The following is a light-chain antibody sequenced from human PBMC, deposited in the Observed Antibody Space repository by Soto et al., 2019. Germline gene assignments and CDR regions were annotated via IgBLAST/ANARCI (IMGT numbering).Light chain of an antibody. Sequence: EIVLTQFPGTLSLSPGERATLSCRASESVSSSYIAWYQQKPGQAPRLLIYGAFSGDSGIPDRFSGSGSGTDFTLTINRLEPEDFAVYYCQQYGGSPRLTFGGGTKVEIK. V-gene: IGKV3-20*01. CDR3: QQYGGSPRLT. J-gene: IGKJ4*01. CDR2: GAF. CDR1: ESVSSSY.